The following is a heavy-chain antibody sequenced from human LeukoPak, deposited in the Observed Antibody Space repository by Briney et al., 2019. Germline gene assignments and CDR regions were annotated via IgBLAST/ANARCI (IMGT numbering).Heavy chain of an antibody. CDR3: ARGYSGSYYGV. Sequence: SETLSLTCTVSGGSISGYYWSWIRQPPGKGLEWIGYIYYSGSTNYNPSLKSRVTISVDTSKNQFSLQLSSVTAADTAVYYCARGYSGSYYGVWGQGTLVTVSS. J-gene: IGHJ4*02. V-gene: IGHV4-59*01. CDR2: IYYSGST. CDR1: GGSISGYY. D-gene: IGHD1-26*01.